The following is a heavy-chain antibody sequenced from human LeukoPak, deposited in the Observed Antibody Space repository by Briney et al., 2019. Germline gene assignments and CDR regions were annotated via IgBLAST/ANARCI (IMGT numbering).Heavy chain of an antibody. CDR2: ISAYNGNT. CDR1: GYDFISYG. V-gene: IGHV1-18*01. Sequence: GASGKVSCKASGYDFISYGFTWVRQAPGRGLEWMGWISAYNGNTNYAPSLQARVSMTTDASASTVSIEVRSLTPDDTAVYYCAEGAKSGLHYWGLGTLVTVSS. CDR3: AEGAKSGLHY. D-gene: IGHD6-25*01. J-gene: IGHJ4*02.